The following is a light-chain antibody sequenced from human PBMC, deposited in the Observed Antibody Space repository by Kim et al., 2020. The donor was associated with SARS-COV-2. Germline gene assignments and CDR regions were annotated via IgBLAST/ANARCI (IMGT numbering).Light chain of an antibody. V-gene: IGKV3-11*01. CDR2: DAS. J-gene: IGKJ4*01. Sequence: EIVLTQSPVTLSLSPGERATLSCKASQSVSTYLAWYQQKPRQAPRLLIYDASNRATGIPARFSGSGSGTVFTLTISSLEPEDFAVYYCQQRTNWPPLLTFGGGTKVDIK. CDR1: QSVSTY. CDR3: QQRTNWPPLLT.